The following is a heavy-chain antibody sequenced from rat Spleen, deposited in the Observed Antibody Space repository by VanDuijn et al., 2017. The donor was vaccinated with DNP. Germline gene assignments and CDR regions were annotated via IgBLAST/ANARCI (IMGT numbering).Heavy chain of an antibody. V-gene: IGHV3-3*01. J-gene: IGHJ4*01. CDR2: VNSAGST. Sequence: EVQLQESGPGLVKPSQSLSLTCSVTGYSITSSYRWNWIRKFPGNKLEWMGSVNSAGSTNYNPSLKSRISIIRDTSKNQFFLQVNSVTTEDTATYYCARWPGYNPPYAMDAWGQGTSVTVSS. D-gene: IGHD1-4*01. CDR3: ARWPGYNPPYAMDA. CDR1: GYSITSSYR.